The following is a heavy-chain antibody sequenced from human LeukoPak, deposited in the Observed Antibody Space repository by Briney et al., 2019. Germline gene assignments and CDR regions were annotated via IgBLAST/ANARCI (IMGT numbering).Heavy chain of an antibody. J-gene: IGHJ4*02. CDR2: ISSSSSYI. V-gene: IGHV3-21*01. D-gene: IGHD3-10*01. CDR3: ASRVRVRGVLY. Sequence: GGSLRLSCAASGFTFSDYSMNWVRQTPRKGLEWVSSISSSSSYIYYADSVKGRFTISRDNAKNSLYLQMNSLRAEDTAVYYCASRVRVRGVLYWGQGTLVTVSS. CDR1: GFTFSDYS.